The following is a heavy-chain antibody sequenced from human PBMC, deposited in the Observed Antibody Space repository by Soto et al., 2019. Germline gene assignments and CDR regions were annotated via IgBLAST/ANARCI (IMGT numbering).Heavy chain of an antibody. D-gene: IGHD6-19*01. CDR3: AREIAVAANNWFDP. Sequence: QVQLVESGGGVVQPGRSLRLSCAASGFTFSSYGMHWVRQAPGKGLEWVAVIWYDGSNKYYADSVKGRFTISRDNSKNTLYLQMNSLRAEDTAVYYCAREIAVAANNWFDPWGQGTLVTVSS. J-gene: IGHJ5*02. V-gene: IGHV3-33*01. CDR2: IWYDGSNK. CDR1: GFTFSSYG.